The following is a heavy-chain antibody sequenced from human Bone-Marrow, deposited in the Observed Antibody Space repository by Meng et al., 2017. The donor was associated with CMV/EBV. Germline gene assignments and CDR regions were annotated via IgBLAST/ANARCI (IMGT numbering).Heavy chain of an antibody. J-gene: IGHJ4*02. Sequence: GGSLRLSCAASGFTFSSYGMHWVRQAPGKGLEWVAFIRYDGSNKYYADSVKGRFTISRDNSKNTLYQQMNSLRAEDTAVYYCARDQIAVAGTIDYWGQGTLVTVSS. V-gene: IGHV3-30*02. CDR3: ARDQIAVAGTIDY. CDR1: GFTFSSYG. CDR2: IRYDGSNK. D-gene: IGHD6-19*01.